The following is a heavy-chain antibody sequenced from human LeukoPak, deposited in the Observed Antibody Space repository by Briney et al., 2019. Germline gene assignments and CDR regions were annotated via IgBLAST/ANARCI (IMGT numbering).Heavy chain of an antibody. CDR3: ARCNSRLFDH. Sequence: GGSLRLSCVASGFTFSNYEINWDRRAPGKGLDCVSSICASGFPIFFGDSMNRPLTTSRDNANNSVYLQMNSLRAEDTAVYYCARCNSRLFDHWGQGTLVTVSS. V-gene: IGHV3-48*03. D-gene: IGHD2-8*01. J-gene: IGHJ4*02. CDR1: GFTFSNYE. CDR2: ICASGFPI.